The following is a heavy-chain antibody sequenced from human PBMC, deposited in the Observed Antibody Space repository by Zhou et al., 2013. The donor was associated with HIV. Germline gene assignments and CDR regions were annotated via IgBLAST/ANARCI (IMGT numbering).Heavy chain of an antibody. CDR2: IIPIFGTA. V-gene: IGHV1-69*05. D-gene: IGHD3-22*01. CDR3: ARRVSITMIVVRYYFDY. CDR1: GGTFSSYA. Sequence: QVQLVQSGAEVKKPGSSVKVSCKASGGTFSSYAISWVRQAPGQGLEWMGGIIPIFGTANYAQKFQGRVTITTDESTSTAYMELSSLRSEDTAVYYCARRVSITMIVVRYYFDYWGQGTLVTVSS. J-gene: IGHJ4*02.